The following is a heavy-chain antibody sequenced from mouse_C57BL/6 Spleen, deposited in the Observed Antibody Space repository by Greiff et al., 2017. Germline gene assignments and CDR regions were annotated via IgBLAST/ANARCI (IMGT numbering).Heavy chain of an antibody. CDR1: GYTFTDYY. D-gene: IGHD3-2*02. J-gene: IGHJ2*01. V-gene: IGHV1-26*01. CDR2: INPNNGGT. CDR3: ARGGSGYPWYFDY. Sequence: VQLQQSGPELVKPGASVKISCKASGYTFTDYYMNWVKQSHGKSLEWIGDINPNNGGTSYNQKFKGKATLTVDKSSSTAYMELRSLTSEDSAVFYCARGGSGYPWYFDYWGQGTTLTVSS.